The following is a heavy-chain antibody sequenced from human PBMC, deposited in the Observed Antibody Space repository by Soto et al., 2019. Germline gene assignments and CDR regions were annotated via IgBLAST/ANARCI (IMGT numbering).Heavy chain of an antibody. Sequence: EGQLVQSGGGLVQPGGSLNFPGQASGLPLDTNSLTWARQVPGKGLEWIGRTRDKPNNYAAEYVASVKGRFTISRDASKDSMYLQMNTVKTEDTAVYYCARDTGGSYDYWGQGALVIVSS. V-gene: IGHV3-72*01. D-gene: IGHD1-26*01. J-gene: IGHJ4*02. CDR3: ARDTGGSYDY. CDR2: TRDKPNNYAA. CDR1: GLPLDTNS.